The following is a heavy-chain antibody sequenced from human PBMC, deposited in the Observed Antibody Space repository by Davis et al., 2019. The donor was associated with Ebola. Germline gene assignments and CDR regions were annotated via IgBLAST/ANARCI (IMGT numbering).Heavy chain of an antibody. J-gene: IGHJ4*02. CDR1: GFTFRRDS. CDR3: ARAPDKAYQALYRCFHY. Sequence: GEALKISCAASGFTFRRDSMNLSREAPGKGLEWVSCISSSSSYIYYADSVKGRFTISRDNAKNSLYLQMNSLRAEDTAVYYCARAPDKAYQALYRCFHYWGQGTLVTVSS. D-gene: IGHD2-2*02. CDR2: ISSSSSYI. V-gene: IGHV3-21*01.